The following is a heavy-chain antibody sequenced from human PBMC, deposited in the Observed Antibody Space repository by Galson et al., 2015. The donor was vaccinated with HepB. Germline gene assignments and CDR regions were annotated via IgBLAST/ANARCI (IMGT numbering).Heavy chain of an antibody. CDR2: VSGSGVNT. V-gene: IGHV3-23*01. J-gene: IGHJ3*02. CDR1: GLTYSDSS. Sequence: SLRLSCAASGLTYSDSSMTWVRQAPGQGLEWVSVVSGSGVNTFYADSVKGRFTVSRDTSKNIFCLQMNSLRADDTALYYCAKGIWGFAMFDALDIWGQGTMVTVSS. D-gene: IGHD3-16*01. CDR3: AKGIWGFAMFDALDI.